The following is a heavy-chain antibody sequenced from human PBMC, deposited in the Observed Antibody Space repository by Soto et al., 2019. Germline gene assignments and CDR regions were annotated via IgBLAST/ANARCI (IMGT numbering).Heavy chain of an antibody. D-gene: IGHD6-6*01. CDR2: ISYDGKMK. V-gene: IGHV3-30*18. Sequence: QVQLVESGGGVVQPGRSLRLSCAASGFSFSSYDMHWVRQAPGKGLEWVAVISYDGKMKFYAASVKGRFTISRDNPQNTLFLQINSLRADDTAVYFCAKGNVPNYYYYYYMDVWGRGTTVTVSS. CDR3: AKGNVPNYYYYYYMDV. CDR1: GFSFSSYD. J-gene: IGHJ6*03.